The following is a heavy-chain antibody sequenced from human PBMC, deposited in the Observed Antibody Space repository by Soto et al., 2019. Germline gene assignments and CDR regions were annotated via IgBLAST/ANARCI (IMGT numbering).Heavy chain of an antibody. CDR3: MTDHGGW. CDR1: GFTFYTYW. J-gene: IGHJ4*02. Sequence: EVQLVESGGGLVQPGGSLRLSCGASGFTFYTYWMNWVRQAPGMGLEWVANIKSDGSEKYYVDSVKGRFTISRDNTKNSMYLQMNSLGVEDTAMYDCMTDHGGWWGPGTLVAVSS. D-gene: IGHD6-19*01. CDR2: IKSDGSEK. V-gene: IGHV3-7*01.